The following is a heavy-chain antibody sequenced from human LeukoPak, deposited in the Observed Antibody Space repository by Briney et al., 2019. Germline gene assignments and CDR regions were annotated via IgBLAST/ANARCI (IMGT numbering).Heavy chain of an antibody. Sequence: GGSLRLSCAASGFTFSSYWMAWVRQAPGKGLEWLANIEKDGSQTYYVDSMGGRFTISRDNAKNSLYLQMNSLRAEDTALYYCARAGYSSGYDYWGQGTLVTVSS. V-gene: IGHV3-7*01. CDR3: ARAGYSSGYDY. CDR2: IEKDGSQT. J-gene: IGHJ4*02. D-gene: IGHD6-19*01. CDR1: GFTFSSYW.